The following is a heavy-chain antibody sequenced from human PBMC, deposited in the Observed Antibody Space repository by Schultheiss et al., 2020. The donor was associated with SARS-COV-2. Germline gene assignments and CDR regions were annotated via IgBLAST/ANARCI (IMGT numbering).Heavy chain of an antibody. J-gene: IGHJ4*02. V-gene: IGHV4-39*01. Sequence: GSLRLSCAVSGGSIRNTNYYWAWMRQTPGQGLEWIGQIYHNGNTNYNPSLRSRVTISVDTSKNQFSLKLSSVTAADTAVYYCARHLGVRGVRHADYWGQGTLVTVSS. CDR2: IYHNGNT. D-gene: IGHD3-10*01. CDR1: GGSIRNTNYY. CDR3: ARHLGVRGVRHADY.